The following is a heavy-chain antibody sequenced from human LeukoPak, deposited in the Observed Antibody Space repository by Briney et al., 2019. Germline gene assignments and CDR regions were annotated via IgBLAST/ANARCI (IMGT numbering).Heavy chain of an antibody. D-gene: IGHD3-22*01. CDR3: ARISSAYYRDAFDI. CDR2: FNPSDGAT. J-gene: IGHJ3*02. Sequence: ASVKVSFKASGYIFISHYIHWVRQAPGQGLEWMGIFNPSDGATTYSQKFQARVTMTRDTSTSTVYMEVSGLRSEDTAVYYCARISSAYYRDAFDIWGQGTLVTVSS. V-gene: IGHV1-46*01. CDR1: GYIFISHY.